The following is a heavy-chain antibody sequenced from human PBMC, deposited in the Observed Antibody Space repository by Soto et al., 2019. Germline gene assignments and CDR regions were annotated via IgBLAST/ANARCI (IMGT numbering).Heavy chain of an antibody. CDR3: AKDRQRSALWKLVPKVGDFDI. D-gene: IGHD6-6*01. V-gene: IGHV3-23*01. CDR1: GFTFSSYA. Sequence: GGSLRLSCAASGFTFSSYAMSWVRQAPGKGLEWVSAISGSGGSTYYADSVKGRFTISRDNSKNTLYLQMNSLRAEDTAVYYCAKDRQRSALWKLVPKVGDFDIWGQGTMVTVSS. CDR2: ISGSGGST. J-gene: IGHJ3*02.